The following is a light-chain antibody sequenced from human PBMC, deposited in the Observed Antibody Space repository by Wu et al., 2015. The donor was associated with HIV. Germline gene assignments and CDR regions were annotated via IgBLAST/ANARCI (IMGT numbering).Light chain of an antibody. CDR3: QQTNTFPPT. CDR1: QDISTW. J-gene: IGKJ4*01. V-gene: IGKV1-12*01. CDR2: AAS. Sequence: DIKMAQSPSSVSAAVSDRVTISCRASQDISTWVAWYQQKPGQAPKLLISAASTLQSGVPPRFSGRGSGTDFTFTISSLQPEDFATYYCQQTNTFPPTFGGGTKVEIK.